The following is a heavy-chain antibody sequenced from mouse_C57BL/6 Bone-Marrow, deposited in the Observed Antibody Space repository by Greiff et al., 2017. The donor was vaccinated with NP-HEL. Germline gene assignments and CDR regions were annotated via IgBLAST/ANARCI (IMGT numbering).Heavy chain of an antibody. CDR1: GYAFTNYL. V-gene: IGHV1-54*01. Sequence: QVQLKQSGAELVRPGTSVKVSCKASGYAFTNYLIEWVKQRPGQGLEWIGVINPGSGGTNYNEKFKGKATLTADKSSSTAYMQLSSLTSEDSAVYFCAYGSSHDWYFDVWGTGTTVTVSS. J-gene: IGHJ1*03. D-gene: IGHD1-1*01. CDR3: AYGSSHDWYFDV. CDR2: INPGSGGT.